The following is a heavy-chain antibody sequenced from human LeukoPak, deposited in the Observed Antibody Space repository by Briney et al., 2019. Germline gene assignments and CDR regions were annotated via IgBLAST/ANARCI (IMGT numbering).Heavy chain of an antibody. J-gene: IGHJ4*02. CDR2: IYSGGNT. D-gene: IGHD3-3*02. CDR3: ARGLLASGDY. Sequence: GGPLRLSCAASGFTVSSNYMSWVRRAPGKGLELLSIIYSGGNTYYADSVKGRFTISRDNSKNTLYLQMNSLRAEDTAVYYCARGLLASGDYWGQGTLVTVSS. CDR1: GFTVSSNY. V-gene: IGHV3-53*01.